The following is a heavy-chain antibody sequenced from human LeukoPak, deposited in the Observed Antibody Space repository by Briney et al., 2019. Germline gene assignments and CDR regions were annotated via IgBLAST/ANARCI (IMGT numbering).Heavy chain of an antibody. J-gene: IGHJ4*02. V-gene: IGHV3-21*01. CDR3: ARGDIVKSGDY. CDR2: ISSSSSYI. Sequence: PGGSLRLSCAASGFTFSSYSMNWARQAPGKGLECVSSISSSSSYIYYADSVKGRFTISRDNAKNSLYLQMNSLRAEDTAVYYCARGDIVKSGDYWGQGTLVTVSS. D-gene: IGHD2-15*01. CDR1: GFTFSSYS.